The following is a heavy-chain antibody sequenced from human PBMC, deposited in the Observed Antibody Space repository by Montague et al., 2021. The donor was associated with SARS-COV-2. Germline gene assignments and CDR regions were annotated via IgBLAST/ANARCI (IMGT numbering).Heavy chain of an antibody. Sequence: SLRLSCAASGFSFSTYAMTWARQPPGKGLEWVSGVGASGVTTFYADSVKGRFTISRDNSKSILYLQMNSLGVEDTAIYYCAKGPFCGGTLCYVLGAFDFWGQGTMVTVSS. CDR1: GFSFSTYA. D-gene: IGHD2-2*01. V-gene: IGHV3-23*01. CDR3: AKGPFCGGTLCYVLGAFDF. CDR2: VGASGVTT. J-gene: IGHJ3*01.